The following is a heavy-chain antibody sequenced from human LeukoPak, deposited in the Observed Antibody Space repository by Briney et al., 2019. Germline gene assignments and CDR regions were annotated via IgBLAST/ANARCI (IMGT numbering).Heavy chain of an antibody. CDR2: IYTGRST. D-gene: IGHD3-9*01. Sequence: GGSLRLSCAASGFTVSSNYMSWVRQAPGKGLEWVSVIYTGRSTNYADSVKGRFTISRDNSKNTLYLQMNSLRAEDTAVYYCAKPLDPPNPDYWGQGTLVTVSS. V-gene: IGHV3-66*02. CDR1: GFTVSSNY. J-gene: IGHJ4*02. CDR3: AKPLDPPNPDY.